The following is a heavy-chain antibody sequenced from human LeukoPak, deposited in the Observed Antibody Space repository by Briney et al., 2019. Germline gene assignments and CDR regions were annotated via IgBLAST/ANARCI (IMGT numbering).Heavy chain of an antibody. D-gene: IGHD5-12*01. CDR1: GYRFSSHW. CDR2: IYPGDSDT. Sequence: GESLKISCKASGYRFSSHWVGWVRQMPGKGLEWMGMIYPGDSDTRYSPSFQGQVTISGDKSLTTAYLQWSSLEASDTAMYYCGRHSRGFSGYEYFFDYWGQGTLVTVSS. CDR3: GRHSRGFSGYEYFFDY. J-gene: IGHJ4*02. V-gene: IGHV5-51*01.